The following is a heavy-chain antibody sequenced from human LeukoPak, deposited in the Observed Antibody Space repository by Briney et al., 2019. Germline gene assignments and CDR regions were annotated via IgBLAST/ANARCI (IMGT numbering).Heavy chain of an antibody. CDR1: GFTFSDSW. D-gene: IGHD3-16*01. Sequence: QSGGSLRLSCAASGFTFSDSWMSWVRQAPGKGLEWVTNMNQDGSAKGYVDSVKGRFTISRDNARNSLYLQMSSLRPEDTAVYYCATYTHWVAGDVWGQGTTVTVSS. CDR2: MNQDGSAK. CDR3: ATYTHWVAGDV. J-gene: IGHJ6*02. V-gene: IGHV3-7*01.